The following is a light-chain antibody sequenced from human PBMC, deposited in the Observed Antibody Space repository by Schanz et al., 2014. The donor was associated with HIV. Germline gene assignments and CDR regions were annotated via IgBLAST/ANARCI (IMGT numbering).Light chain of an antibody. Sequence: EIVLTQSPGTLSLSPGERATLSCRASQSSSTYLAWYQHNPGQAPRLLLYGVSSRATGVPDRFSGSGSGTDFTLTINKLEPEDFAVYYCQQYAALPQTFGQGTKLEI. V-gene: IGKV3-20*01. CDR3: QQYAALPQT. J-gene: IGKJ2*01. CDR2: GVS. CDR1: QSSSTY.